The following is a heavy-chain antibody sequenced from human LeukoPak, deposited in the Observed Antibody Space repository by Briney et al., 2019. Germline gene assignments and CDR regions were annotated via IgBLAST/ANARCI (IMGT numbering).Heavy chain of an antibody. CDR2: IKSKTDGGTT. CDR1: GFTFSNAW. CDR3: TTDTEDIANLN. Sequence: SGGSLRLSCAASGFTFSNAWMSWVRQAPGKGLEWVGRIKSKTDGGTTDYAAPVKGRFTISRDDSKNTLYLQMNSLKTEDTAVYYCTTDTEDIANLNRGQGTLVTVSS. D-gene: IGHD2-15*01. V-gene: IGHV3-15*01. J-gene: IGHJ4*02.